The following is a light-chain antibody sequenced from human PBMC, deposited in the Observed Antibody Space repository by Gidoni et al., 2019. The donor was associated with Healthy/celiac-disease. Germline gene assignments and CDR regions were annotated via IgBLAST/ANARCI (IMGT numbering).Light chain of an antibody. CDR2: GNS. V-gene: IGLV1-40*01. CDR3: QSYDSSLSGYV. CDR1: SSNIGAVYD. Sequence: QSVLTQPPAVSGAPGQRVTISCTGSSSNIGAVYDVHWYQQLPGTAPNLLIYGNSNRPSGVPDLFSGSKSGTSASLALTGLQAEDEADYYCQSYDSSLSGYVFGTGTKVTVL. J-gene: IGLJ1*01.